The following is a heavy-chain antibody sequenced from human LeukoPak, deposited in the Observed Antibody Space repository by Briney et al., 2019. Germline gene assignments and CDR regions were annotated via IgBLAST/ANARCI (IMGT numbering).Heavy chain of an antibody. CDR3: AKDTVVVVAAIYPY. J-gene: IGHJ4*02. Sequence: PGGCLRLSCAASGFTFSSYAMSWVRQAAGKGLEWVSAISGSGGSTYYADSVKGRFTISRDNSKNTLYLQMNSLRAEDTAVYYCAKDTVVVVAAIYPYWGQGTLVTVSS. D-gene: IGHD2-15*01. CDR1: GFTFSSYA. CDR2: ISGSGGST. V-gene: IGHV3-23*01.